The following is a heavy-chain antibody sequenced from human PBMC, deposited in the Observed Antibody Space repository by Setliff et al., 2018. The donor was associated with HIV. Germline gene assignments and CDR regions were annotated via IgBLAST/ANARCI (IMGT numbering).Heavy chain of an antibody. CDR1: GYTFTVNH. CDR2: ISPDSGDT. J-gene: IGHJ3*02. V-gene: IGHV1-2*02. Sequence: ASVKVSCKTSGYTFTVNHLHWVRQAPGQGVEWVGKISPDSGDTFYAQKFQGRVTMTRDTSISTAYMELSRLRSDDTAVYYCARDTWLRLIWYGFDIWGQGTLVTVSS. CDR3: ARDTWLRLIWYGFDI. D-gene: IGHD5-12*01.